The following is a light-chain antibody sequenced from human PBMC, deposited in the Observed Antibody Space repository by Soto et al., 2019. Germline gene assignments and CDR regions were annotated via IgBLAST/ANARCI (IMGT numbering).Light chain of an antibody. CDR3: SSYKTGSPLWV. CDR2: DVS. Sequence: QSALTQPASVSGSPGQSITISCTGSNSDVGAYNYDSWYQQHPGKAPKLMIYDVSSRPSGVSNRFSGSKSGNTASLTISGLQAEDEADYYCSSYKTGSPLWVFGGGTKLTVL. V-gene: IGLV2-14*01. CDR1: NSDVGAYNY. J-gene: IGLJ3*02.